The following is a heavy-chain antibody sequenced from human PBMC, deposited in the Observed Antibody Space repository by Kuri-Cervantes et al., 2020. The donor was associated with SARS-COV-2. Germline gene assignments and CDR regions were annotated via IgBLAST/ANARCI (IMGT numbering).Heavy chain of an antibody. V-gene: IGHV3-7*03. D-gene: IGHD6-19*01. CDR1: GFTFSSYW. CDR3: AKGAAEGGSGWLFDY. CDR2: IKQDGSER. J-gene: IGHJ4*02. Sequence: GESLKISCAASGFTFSSYWMSWVRQAPGKGLEWVANIKQDGSERFYVDSVKGRFTISRDNAKNSLYLQMNSLRAGDTAVYYCAKGAAEGGSGWLFDYWGQGTLVTVSS.